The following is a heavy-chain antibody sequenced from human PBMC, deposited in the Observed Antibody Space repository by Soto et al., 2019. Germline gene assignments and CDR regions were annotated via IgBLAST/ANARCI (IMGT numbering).Heavy chain of an antibody. Sequence: SETLSLTCTVSGGSISSGDYYWSWIRQPPGKGLEWIGYIYYSGSTYYNPSLKSRVTISVDTSKNQFSLKLSSVTAADTAVYYCARELPPDTVTTLFVDYWGQGTLVTVSS. V-gene: IGHV4-30-4*01. CDR3: ARELPPDTVTTLFVDY. CDR1: GGSISSGDYY. J-gene: IGHJ4*02. CDR2: IYYSGST. D-gene: IGHD4-17*01.